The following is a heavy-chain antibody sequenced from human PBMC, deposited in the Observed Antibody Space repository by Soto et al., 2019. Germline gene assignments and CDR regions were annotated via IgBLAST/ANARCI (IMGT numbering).Heavy chain of an antibody. CDR1: GFTFSDYY. J-gene: IGHJ6*02. CDR2: ISSSSSYT. Sequence: QVQLVESGGGLVKPGGSLRLSCAASGFTFSDYYMSWIRQAPGKGLEWVSYISSSSSYTNYADSVKGRFTISRDNAKNSLYLQMNSLRAEDTAVYYCATLIHYGSGSYYTYYYYGMDVWGQGTTVTVSS. V-gene: IGHV3-11*05. D-gene: IGHD3-10*01. CDR3: ATLIHYGSGSYYTYYYYGMDV.